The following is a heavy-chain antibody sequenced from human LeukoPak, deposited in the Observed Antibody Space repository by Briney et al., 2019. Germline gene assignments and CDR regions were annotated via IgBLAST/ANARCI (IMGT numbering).Heavy chain of an antibody. Sequence: PSETLSLTCAVYGGSFSGYYWSWIRQPPGKGLEWIGEINHSGSTNYNPSLKSRVTISVDTSKNQFSLKLSSVTAADTAVYYCARLQTTYYYDSSGYYHPTHMFDYWGQGTLVTVSS. CDR2: INHSGST. D-gene: IGHD3-22*01. V-gene: IGHV4-34*01. J-gene: IGHJ4*02. CDR3: ARLQTTYYYDSSGYYHPTHMFDY. CDR1: GGSFSGYY.